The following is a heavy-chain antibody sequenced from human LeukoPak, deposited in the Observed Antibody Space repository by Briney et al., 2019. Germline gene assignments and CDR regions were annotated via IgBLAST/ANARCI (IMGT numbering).Heavy chain of an antibody. CDR2: IRYGGSNK. D-gene: IGHD6-19*01. CDR1: GFTFRSFG. J-gene: IGHJ4*02. CDR3: ANTGYSSGWRHFDY. V-gene: IGHV3-30*02. Sequence: GSLRLSCAASGFTFRSFGLHWVRQAPGKGLEWVAFIRYGGSNKYYADSVKGRFTISRDNSKNTLYLQMNSLRAEDTAVYYCANTGYSSGWRHFDYWGQGTLVTVSS.